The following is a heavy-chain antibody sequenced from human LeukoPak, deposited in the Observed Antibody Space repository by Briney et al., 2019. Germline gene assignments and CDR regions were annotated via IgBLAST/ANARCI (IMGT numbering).Heavy chain of an antibody. D-gene: IGHD1-26*01. CDR2: MWYDGSRE. CDR3: ARDLSFGSLDF. J-gene: IGHJ4*02. Sequence: GGSLRLSCAASGFILSTHGMHWVRQAPGKGLEWVAGMWYDGSREDYADSVKGRFTISRDMSKSTLNLQMNSLRVEDTAMFYCARDLSFGSLDFRGQGTLVTVSS. V-gene: IGHV3-33*01. CDR1: GFILSTHG.